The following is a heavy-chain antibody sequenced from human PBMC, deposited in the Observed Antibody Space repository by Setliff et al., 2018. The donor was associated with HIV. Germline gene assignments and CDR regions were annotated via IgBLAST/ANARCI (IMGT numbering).Heavy chain of an antibody. CDR3: ARAMLKLIGYYYMDV. D-gene: IGHD2-2*01. Sequence: TFGSYDMAWVRQAPGKGLEWVSTIYSDGSTYHRDSVKGRFTISRDNSKNTLYLQMNSLRAEDTAVYYCARAMLKLIGYYYMDVWGKGTTVTVSS. J-gene: IGHJ6*03. V-gene: IGHV3-66*02. CDR1: TFGSYD. CDR2: IYSDGST.